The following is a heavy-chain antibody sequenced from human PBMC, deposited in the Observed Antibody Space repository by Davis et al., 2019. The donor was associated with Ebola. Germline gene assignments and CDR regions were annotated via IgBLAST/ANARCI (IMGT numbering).Heavy chain of an antibody. CDR2: IYYSGST. J-gene: IGHJ4*02. Sequence: PSETLSLTCTVSGGSISSYYWSWIRQPPGKGLEWIGYIYYSGSTNYNPSLKSRVTISVDTSKNQFSLKLTSVTAADTAVYYCARWNEGSDHWGQGTLITVSS. CDR1: GGSISSYY. D-gene: IGHD1-1*01. V-gene: IGHV4-59*01. CDR3: ARWNEGSDH.